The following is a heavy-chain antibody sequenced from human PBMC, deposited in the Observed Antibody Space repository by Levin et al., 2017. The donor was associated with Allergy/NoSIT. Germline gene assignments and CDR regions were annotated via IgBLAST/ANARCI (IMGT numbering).Heavy chain of an antibody. D-gene: IGHD6-13*01. CDR1: ADSVSTFY. CDR3: ARGTRSSLVFYFDY. V-gene: IGHV4-59*02. CDR2: IYSTGNT. J-gene: IGHJ4*02. Sequence: PSETLSLTCTVSADSVSTFYWNWIRQPPGKGLEWIGYIYSTGNTNYNPSLKSRVTMSVNTSKNQFSLQLSSVTAADTAMYYCARGTRSSLVFYFDYWGQGSLVTVSS.